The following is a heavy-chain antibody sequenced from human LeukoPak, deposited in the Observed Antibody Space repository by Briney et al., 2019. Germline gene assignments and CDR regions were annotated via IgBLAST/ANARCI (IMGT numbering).Heavy chain of an antibody. Sequence: PGGSLRLSCAASGFTFSSYGMQWVRQAPGKGPEWVAFIRYDGSDKYYVDSVKGRFTISRDNSKNTLYLQMNSLRAEDMAVYYCARDTAWYTAHYYMDVWGRGTTVTVSS. V-gene: IGHV3-30*02. D-gene: IGHD2-8*01. CDR1: GFTFSSYG. J-gene: IGHJ6*03. CDR2: IRYDGSDK. CDR3: ARDTAWYTAHYYMDV.